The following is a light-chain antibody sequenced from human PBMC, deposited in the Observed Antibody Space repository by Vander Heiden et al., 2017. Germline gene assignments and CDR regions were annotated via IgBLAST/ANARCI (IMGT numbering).Light chain of an antibody. Sequence: SVLTQPPSSAATRGPTVTFSSSGSRSIIGSYPVNWYQHLPGTPPKLLILSDHQQPSWVPYRLSSAKSGASASLAISCLQPDDEADDYCGGWDARLNGLVFGGGTKLTVL. J-gene: IGLJ3*02. V-gene: IGLV1-44*01. CDR2: SDH. CDR3: GGWDARLNGLV. CDR1: RSIIGSYP.